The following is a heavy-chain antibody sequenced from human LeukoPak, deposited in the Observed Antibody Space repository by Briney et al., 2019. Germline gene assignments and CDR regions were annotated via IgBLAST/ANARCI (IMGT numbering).Heavy chain of an antibody. V-gene: IGHV1-2*06. Sequence: ASVKVSCKASGYTFTGYYMHWVRQVPGQGLEWMGRINPNSGGTNYAQKFQGRVTMTRDTSISTAYMEQSRLRSDDTAVYYCARSPVYYYYYMDVWGKGTTVTVSS. CDR2: INPNSGGT. CDR3: ARSPVYYYYYMDV. J-gene: IGHJ6*03. CDR1: GYTFTGYY.